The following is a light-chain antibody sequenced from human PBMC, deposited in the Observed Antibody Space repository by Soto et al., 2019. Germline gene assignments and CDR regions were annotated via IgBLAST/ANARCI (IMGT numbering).Light chain of an antibody. J-gene: IGKJ1*01. CDR2: AAS. V-gene: IGKV3-20*01. CDR3: QHYGSSRT. CDR1: QSVASGY. Sequence: EIVLTQSPGTLSLSPAERATLSCRATQSVASGYFAWYQQKPGQAPRLLIYAASTRATGIPDRFSRSASGKAVTLTISGLDAEDVAVYYCQHYGSSRTFGQGTKVEIK.